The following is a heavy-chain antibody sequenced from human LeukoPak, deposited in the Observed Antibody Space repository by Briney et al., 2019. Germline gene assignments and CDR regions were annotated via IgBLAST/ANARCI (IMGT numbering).Heavy chain of an antibody. CDR2: INPASGDT. CDR1: GYTFTGFY. D-gene: IGHD3-10*01. V-gene: IGHV1-2*02. Sequence: GASVKVSCKASGYTFTGFYVHWMRQAPGQGLEWMGWINPASGDTEYQQKFQGRVTMTRDTSIATVYMEMTRLTHDDTAVYYCAGDRGPSADSGIYYQYYFTFWGQGTLVTVSS. J-gene: IGHJ4*02. CDR3: AGDRGPSADSGIYYQYYFTF.